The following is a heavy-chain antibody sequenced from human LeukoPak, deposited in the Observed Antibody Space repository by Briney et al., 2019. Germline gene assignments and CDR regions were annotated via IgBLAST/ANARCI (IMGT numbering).Heavy chain of an antibody. CDR1: GFTFSSYG. CDR3: AKDYGDHTSPFDY. V-gene: IGHV3-30*18. CDR2: ISYDGSNK. J-gene: IGHJ4*02. D-gene: IGHD4-17*01. Sequence: GGSLRLSCAASGFTFSSYGMHWVRQAPGKGLEWVAVISYDGSNKYYADSVKGRFTISRDNSKNTLYLQMNSLRAEDTAVYYCAKDYGDHTSPFDYWGQGTLVTVSS.